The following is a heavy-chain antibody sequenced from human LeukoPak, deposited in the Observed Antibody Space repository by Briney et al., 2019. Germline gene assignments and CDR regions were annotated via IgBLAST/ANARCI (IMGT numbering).Heavy chain of an antibody. CDR2: ISAYNGNT. D-gene: IGHD3-10*01. CDR3: ARVNRARGYYYYYGTDV. V-gene: IGHV1-18*01. J-gene: IGHJ6*02. CDR1: GYTFTSYG. Sequence: ASVKVSCKASGYTFTSYGISWVRQAPGQGLEWMGWISAYNGNTNYAQKLQGRVTMTTDTSTSTAYMELRSLRSDDTAVYYCARVNRARGYYYYYGTDVWGQGTTVTVSS.